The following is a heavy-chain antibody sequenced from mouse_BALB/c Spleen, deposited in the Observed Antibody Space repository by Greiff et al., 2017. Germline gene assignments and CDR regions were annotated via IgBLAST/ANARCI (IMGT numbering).Heavy chain of an antibody. CDR1: GFNIKDYY. J-gene: IGHJ3*01. V-gene: IGHV14-1*02. CDR3: SLYYGSFAY. D-gene: IGHD1-1*01. CDR2: IDPENGNT. Sequence: VQLKQSGAELVRPGALVKLSCKASGFNIKDYYMHWVKQRPEQGLEWIGWIDPENGNTIYDPKFQGKASITADTSSNTAYLQLSSQTSEDTAVYYCSLYYGSFAYWGQGTLVTVSA.